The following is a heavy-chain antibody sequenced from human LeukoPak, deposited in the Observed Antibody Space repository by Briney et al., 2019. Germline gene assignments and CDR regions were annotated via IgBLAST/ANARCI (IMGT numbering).Heavy chain of an antibody. CDR1: GYTFTSYG. CDR3: ARGGGGGYYDSSGYFDY. J-gene: IGHJ4*02. D-gene: IGHD3-22*01. V-gene: IGHV1-18*01. Sequence: ASVKVSCKASGYTFTSYGISWVRQAPGQGLEWMGWISAYNGNTNYAQKLQGRVTMTTDTSTSTAYMELRSLRSDDTAVYYCARGGGGGYYDSSGYFDYWGQGTLVTVSS. CDR2: ISAYNGNT.